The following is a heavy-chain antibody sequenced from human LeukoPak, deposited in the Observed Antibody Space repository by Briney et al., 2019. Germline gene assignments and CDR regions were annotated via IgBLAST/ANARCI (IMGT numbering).Heavy chain of an antibody. CDR1: GGTFISYA. CDR2: IIPIFGTA. CDR3: ARGPDYGSGSPAPIYYYYYYGMDV. V-gene: IGHV1-69*13. D-gene: IGHD3-10*01. J-gene: IGHJ6*02. Sequence: ASVKVSCKASGGTFISYAISWVRQAPGQGLEWMGGIIPIFGTANYAQKFQGRVTITADESTSTAYMELSSLRSEDTAVYYCARGPDYGSGSPAPIYYYYYYGMDVWGQGTTVTVSS.